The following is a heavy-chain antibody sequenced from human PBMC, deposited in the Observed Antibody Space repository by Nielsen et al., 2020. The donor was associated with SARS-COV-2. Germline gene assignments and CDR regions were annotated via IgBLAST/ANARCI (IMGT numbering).Heavy chain of an antibody. CDR1: TASSNY. D-gene: IGHD3-10*01. CDR3: AKGSYHSGEIDY. V-gene: IGHV3-66*01. CDR2: IYSGGST. J-gene: IGHJ4*02. Sequence: GESLKISCAVTASSNYVSWVRQAPGKGLEWVSIIYSGGSTYYADSVKGRFTISRDNAKNSLYLRMNSLRAEDTAVYYCAKGSYHSGEIDYWGQGTLVTVSS.